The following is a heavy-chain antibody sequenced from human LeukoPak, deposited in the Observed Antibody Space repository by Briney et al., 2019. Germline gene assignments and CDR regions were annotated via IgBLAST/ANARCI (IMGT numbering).Heavy chain of an antibody. CDR2: IYDSGST. CDR1: GGSIRSSYYY. J-gene: IGHJ4*02. D-gene: IGHD3-22*01. Sequence: PSETLSLTCTVSGGSIRSSYYYWGWIRQPPGTGLEWIGSIYDSGSTYYNPSLKSRVTISVDTSKNQFSLKLNSVTAADTAVYYCARTNDDSSGYYYFDYWGQGTLVTVSS. CDR3: ARTNDDSSGYYYFDY. V-gene: IGHV4-39*01.